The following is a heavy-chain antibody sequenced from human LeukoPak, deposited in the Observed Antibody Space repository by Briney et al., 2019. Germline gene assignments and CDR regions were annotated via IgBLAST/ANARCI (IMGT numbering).Heavy chain of an antibody. CDR3: ARSMVRGVISKSNWFDP. D-gene: IGHD3-10*01. CDR2: ISCDGSNK. J-gene: IGHJ5*02. Sequence: PGGSLRLSCAASGFTFSSYAMHWVRQAPGKGLEWVAVISCDGSNKYYADSVKGRFTISRDNSKNTLYLQMNSLRAEDTAVYYCARSMVRGVISKSNWFDPWGQGTLVTVSS. CDR1: GFTFSSYA. V-gene: IGHV3-30*04.